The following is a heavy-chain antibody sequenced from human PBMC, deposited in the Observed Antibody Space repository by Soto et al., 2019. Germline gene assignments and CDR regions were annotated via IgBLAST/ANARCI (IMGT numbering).Heavy chain of an antibody. CDR1: GYTLTELS. J-gene: IGHJ5*02. CDR3: ATDPRYSSSWYVGFDP. V-gene: IGHV1-24*01. D-gene: IGHD6-13*01. CDR2: FDPEDGET. Sequence: GASVKVSCKVSGYTLTELSMHWVRQAPGKGLEWMGGFDPEDGETIYAQKFQGRVTMTEDTSTDTAYMELSSLRSEDTAVYYCATDPRYSSSWYVGFDPWGQGTLVTVSS.